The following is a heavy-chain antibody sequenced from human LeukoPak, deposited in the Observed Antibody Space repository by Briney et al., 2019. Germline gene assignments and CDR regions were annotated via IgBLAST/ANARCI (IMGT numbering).Heavy chain of an antibody. CDR2: IIPIFGTA. CDR3: ATRDVGDTSMARDY. CDR1: GGTFSSYA. V-gene: IGHV1-69*06. Sequence: ASVKVSCKASGGTFSSYAISWVRQAPGQGLEWMGRIIPIFGTANYAQKFQGRVTITADKSTRTAYMELSSLRSEDTAVYYCATRDVGDTSMARDYWGQGTLVTVSS. J-gene: IGHJ4*02. D-gene: IGHD5-18*01.